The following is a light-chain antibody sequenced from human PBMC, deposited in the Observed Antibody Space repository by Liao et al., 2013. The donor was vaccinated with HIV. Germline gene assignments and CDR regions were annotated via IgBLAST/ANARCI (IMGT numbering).Light chain of an antibody. V-gene: IGLV3-1*01. J-gene: IGLJ2*01. CDR3: QAWDSSTAV. Sequence: SYELTQPPSVSVSPGQTGTITCSGDSLGDKHASWYKQRPGQSPVLVIYQDSKRPSGIPERFSGSNSGNTATLTISGTQAMDEADYYCQAWDSSTAVFGGGTKLTVL. CDR1: SLGDKH. CDR2: QDS.